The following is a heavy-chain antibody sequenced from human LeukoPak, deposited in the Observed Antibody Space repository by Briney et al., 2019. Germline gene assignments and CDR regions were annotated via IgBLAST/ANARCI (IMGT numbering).Heavy chain of an antibody. Sequence: SETLSHTSTDSGGSISSYNWSWIRQPPGKGLEWIGYIYYSGSTNYNPSLNSRVTISVDTSKHQFSLKLSSVTAADTAVYYCARGPLDTAMAGYYSDYWGQGTLVTVSS. D-gene: IGHD5-18*01. CDR3: ARGPLDTAMAGYYSDY. CDR1: GGSISSYN. J-gene: IGHJ4*02. V-gene: IGHV4-59*01. CDR2: IYYSGST.